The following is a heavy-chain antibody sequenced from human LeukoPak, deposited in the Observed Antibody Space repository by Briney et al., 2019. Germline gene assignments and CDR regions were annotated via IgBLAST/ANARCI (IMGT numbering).Heavy chain of an antibody. Sequence: SETLSLTCTVSGGSISSYYWSWIRQPPGKGLEWIGEIHHSGSTNYNPSLKSRVTISVDTSKNQFSLKLSSVTAADTAVYYCARAYGSGSYPLQRKYYFDYWGQGTLVTVSS. D-gene: IGHD3-10*01. V-gene: IGHV4-34*01. CDR1: GGSISSYY. CDR2: IHHSGST. J-gene: IGHJ4*02. CDR3: ARAYGSGSYPLQRKYYFDY.